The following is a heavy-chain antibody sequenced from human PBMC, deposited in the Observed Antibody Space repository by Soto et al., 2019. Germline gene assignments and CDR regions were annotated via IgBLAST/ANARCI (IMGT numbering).Heavy chain of an antibody. J-gene: IGHJ5*02. CDR2: INPNSGGT. CDR3: ARDRGSSGRRWFDT. D-gene: IGHD3-10*01. CDR1: GYTFTGYY. V-gene: IGHV1-2*02. Sequence: ASVKVSCKASGYTFTGYYMHWVRQAPGQGLEWMGWINPNSGGTNYAQKFQGRVTMTRDTSISTAYMELSRLRSDDTAVYYCARDRGSSGRRWFDTWGQGTLVTV.